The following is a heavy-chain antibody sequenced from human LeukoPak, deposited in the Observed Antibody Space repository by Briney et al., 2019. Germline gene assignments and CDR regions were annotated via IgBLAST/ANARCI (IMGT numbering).Heavy chain of an antibody. V-gene: IGHV4-38-2*02. D-gene: IGHD2-15*01. CDR2: VYHSGST. J-gene: IGHJ4*02. CDR3: ARHKSGYCSGGSCLDYFDY. CDR1: GYSISSGYY. Sequence: SETLSLTCSVSGYSISSGYYWGWIRQPPGKGLEWIGSVYHSGSTYYNPSLKSRVTISVDTSKNQFSLKLSSVTAADTAVYYCARHKSGYCSGGSCLDYFDYWGQGTLVTVSS.